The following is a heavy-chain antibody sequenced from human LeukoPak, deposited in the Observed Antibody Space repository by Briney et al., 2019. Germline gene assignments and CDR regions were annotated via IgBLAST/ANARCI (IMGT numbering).Heavy chain of an antibody. CDR3: ARGGVGPSTNWFDP. CDR2: ISHRRST. Sequence: SETLSLTCAVSGYSISSGYYWSWIRQPPGKGLEWVGQISHRRSTNYNPSLKGRVTISLDTSKNHFSLSLSSVNAADTAVYYCARGGVGPSTNWFDPWGQGTLVTVSS. D-gene: IGHD1-26*01. CDR1: GYSISSGYY. J-gene: IGHJ5*02. V-gene: IGHV4-34*01.